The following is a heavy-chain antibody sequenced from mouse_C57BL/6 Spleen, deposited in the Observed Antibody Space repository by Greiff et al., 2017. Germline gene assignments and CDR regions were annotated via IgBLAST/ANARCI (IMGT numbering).Heavy chain of an antibody. J-gene: IGHJ4*01. D-gene: IGHD6-5*01. CDR2: IYPGSGST. CDR1: GYTFTSYW. CDR3: ARSAYAYAMDY. V-gene: IGHV1-55*01. Sequence: QVQLQQSGAELVKPGASVKMSCKASGYTFTSYWLTWVKQRPGQGLEWIGDIYPGSGSTNYNEKFKSKATLTVDTSSSTAYMQLSSLTSEDSAVYYCARSAYAYAMDYWGQGTSVTVSS.